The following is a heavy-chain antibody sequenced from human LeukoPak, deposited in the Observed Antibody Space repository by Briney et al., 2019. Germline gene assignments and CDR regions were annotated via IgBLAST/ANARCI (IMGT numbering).Heavy chain of an antibody. Sequence: GGSLRLSCAASGFXLSSFEMNWVRQAPGKGLEWVSYISSSGSSIYYGDSVKGRYTISRDNAKNSLYLQMNSLRAEDTAVYHCARGAGGYFDYWGQGTPVTVSS. CDR2: ISSSGSSI. V-gene: IGHV3-48*03. J-gene: IGHJ4*02. D-gene: IGHD3-10*01. CDR3: ARGAGGYFDY. CDR1: GFXLSSFE.